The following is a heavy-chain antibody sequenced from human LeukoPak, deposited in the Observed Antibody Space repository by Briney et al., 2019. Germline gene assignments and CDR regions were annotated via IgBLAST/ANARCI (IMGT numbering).Heavy chain of an antibody. J-gene: IGHJ4*02. Sequence: SQTLSLTCAISGDSVSSNSAAWNWVRQSPSGGLEWLGRTYYRSKWYNDYTLSVKSRITINPDTSKNQFSLQLNSVTPEDTAVYYCARDIEMATIKTGLTFDYWGQGTLVTVSS. CDR2: TYYRSKWYN. V-gene: IGHV6-1*01. CDR3: ARDIEMATIKTGLTFDY. CDR1: GDSVSSNSAA. D-gene: IGHD5-24*01.